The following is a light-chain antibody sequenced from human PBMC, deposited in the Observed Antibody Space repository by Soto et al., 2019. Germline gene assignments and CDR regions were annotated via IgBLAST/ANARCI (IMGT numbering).Light chain of an antibody. CDR1: SSNIGSNA. V-gene: IGLV1-40*01. J-gene: IGLJ3*02. Sequence: QSVLTQPPSASGTPGQRVTISCSGSSSNIGSNAVNWYQQLPGTAPKLLIYGTTSRPSGVPDRFSGSQSGTSASLAITGLQAGDEADYYCQSYDTSLSGAWVFGGGTKLNVL. CDR3: QSYDTSLSGAWV. CDR2: GTT.